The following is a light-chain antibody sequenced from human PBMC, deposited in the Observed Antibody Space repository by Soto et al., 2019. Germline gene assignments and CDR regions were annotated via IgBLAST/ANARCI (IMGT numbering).Light chain of an antibody. J-gene: IGLJ2*01. Sequence: QSALTQPPSASGSPGQSVTISCTGTSSDVGGYNYVSWYQQHPGKAPKLMIYEVSKRPSGVPDRFSGSKSGNTASLTVSGLQAEDEADYYCSSYAGSNIRGFGGGTKLTVL. CDR3: SSYAGSNIRG. CDR1: SSDVGGYNY. CDR2: EVS. V-gene: IGLV2-8*01.